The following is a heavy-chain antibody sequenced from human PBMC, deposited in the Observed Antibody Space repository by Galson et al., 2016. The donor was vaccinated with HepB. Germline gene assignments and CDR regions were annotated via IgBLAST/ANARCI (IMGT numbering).Heavy chain of an antibody. D-gene: IGHD6-19*01. CDR2: ISGDGGST. Sequence: SLRLSCAASGFTFGRYAMSWGRQAPGKGLEWVSAISGDGGSTYYAGSVQGRFTSSRDRSTNTMYLQMNSLRTDDTAVYYCARFTQEWLDRVYYFDYWGQGTLVTVSS. CDR3: ARFTQEWLDRVYYFDY. V-gene: IGHV3-23*01. J-gene: IGHJ4*02. CDR1: GFTFGRYA.